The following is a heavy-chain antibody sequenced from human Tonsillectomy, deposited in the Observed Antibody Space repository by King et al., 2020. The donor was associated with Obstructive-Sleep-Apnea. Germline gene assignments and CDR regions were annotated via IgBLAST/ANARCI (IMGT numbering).Heavy chain of an antibody. V-gene: IGHV3-11*01. CDR3: AISGFDYYYYYGMDV. CDR1: GFIFSDYS. Sequence: VQLVESGGGLVKPGGSLRLSCAASGFIFSDYSMSWIRQAPGKGLEWVSYISSSGTDIYYADSVKGRFSISMDNAKNSLYLQMDSLRAEDTAVYYCAISGFDYYYYYGMDVWGQGTTVTVSS. CDR2: ISSSGTDI. D-gene: IGHD5-12*01. J-gene: IGHJ6*02.